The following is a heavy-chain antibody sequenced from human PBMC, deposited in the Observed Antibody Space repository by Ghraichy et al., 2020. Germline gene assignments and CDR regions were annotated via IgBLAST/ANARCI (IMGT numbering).Heavy chain of an antibody. J-gene: IGHJ4*02. CDR2: INPKTGGT. V-gene: IGHV1-2*02. CDR3: ARALDRRGLTSPSDC. CDR1: GYSFNDYF. Sequence: ASVKVSCKASGYSFNDYFMHWVRQAPGKGREWLGSINPKTGGTIYAQKFQGRVTLTRDTSIRAAYMELTSLKFDDTAMYFCARALDRRGLTSPSDCWGQGTLVTVSS. D-gene: IGHD1-1*01.